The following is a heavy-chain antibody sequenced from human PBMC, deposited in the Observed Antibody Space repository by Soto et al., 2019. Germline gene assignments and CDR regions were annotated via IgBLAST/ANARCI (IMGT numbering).Heavy chain of an antibody. Sequence: PGGSLRLSCAASGFTVSSNYMSWVRQAPGKGLEWVSVIYSGGSTYYADSVKGRFTISRDNSKNTLYLQMNSLRAEDTAVYYCARDPTSSIAARLGGTRVAFDIWGQGTMVTVSS. CDR2: IYSGGST. CDR1: GFTVSSNY. V-gene: IGHV3-66*01. J-gene: IGHJ3*02. D-gene: IGHD6-6*01. CDR3: ARDPTSSIAARLGGTRVAFDI.